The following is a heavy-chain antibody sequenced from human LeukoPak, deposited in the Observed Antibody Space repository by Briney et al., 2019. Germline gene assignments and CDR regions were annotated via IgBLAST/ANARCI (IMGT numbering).Heavy chain of an antibody. CDR3: ARGRSMEFLVFFGAAAGSKSGSSWFDP. J-gene: IGHJ5*02. CDR2: IYTNGST. D-gene: IGHD6-13*01. V-gene: IGHV4-61*09. Sequence: PSQTLSLTCTVSGGSISSGNYYWSWIRQPAGKGLEWIGHIYTNGSTNYNPSLKSRVTMSVDTSKNQLSLKLTSVTAADTAVYFCARGRSMEFLVFFGAAAGSKSGSSWFDPWGQGTLVTVSS. CDR1: GGSISSGNYY.